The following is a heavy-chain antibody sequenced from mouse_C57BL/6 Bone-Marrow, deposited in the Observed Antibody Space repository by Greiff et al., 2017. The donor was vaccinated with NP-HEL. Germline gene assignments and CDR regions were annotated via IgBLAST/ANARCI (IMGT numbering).Heavy chain of an antibody. CDR3: ARLAYSNYFYAMDY. Sequence: EVQGVESGGGLVQPGESLKLSCESNEYEFPSHDMSWVRKTPEKRLELVAAINSDGGSTYYPHTMKRRFTLYRDHTKTTLYLQMSSLRSEDTALYYCARLAYSNYFYAMDYWGQGTSVTVSS. CDR2: INSDGGST. V-gene: IGHV5-2*01. CDR1: EYEFPSHD. D-gene: IGHD2-5*01. J-gene: IGHJ4*01.